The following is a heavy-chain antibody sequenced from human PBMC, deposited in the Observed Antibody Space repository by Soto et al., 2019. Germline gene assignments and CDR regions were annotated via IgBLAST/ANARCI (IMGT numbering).Heavy chain of an antibody. J-gene: IGHJ4*02. Sequence: QVQLVQSGAEVKTPGASVKVSCKASGYTFTIYAMHWVRQAPGQGLEWMGWINVGNGNTKNSHKFQDRVSISRDTSASTVYMELSSLRSEDTAVYYCARETYGESVYWGQGTLVSVSP. CDR1: GYTFTIYA. V-gene: IGHV1-3*01. D-gene: IGHD4-17*01. CDR2: INVGNGNT. CDR3: ARETYGESVY.